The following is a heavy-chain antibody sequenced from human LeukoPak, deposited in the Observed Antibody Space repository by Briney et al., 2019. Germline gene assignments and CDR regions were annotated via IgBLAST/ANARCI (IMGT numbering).Heavy chain of an antibody. CDR1: GFTFSSYG. J-gene: IGHJ4*02. Sequence: GGSLRLSCAASGFTFSSYGMHWVRQAPGKGLEWVAFIRWDGSYKYYADSVRGRFTISRDNSKNTLFLQMNSLRPEDTAIYYCAKDRGGSLFDDWGQGTLVVVSS. CDR2: IRWDGSYK. CDR3: AKDRGGSLFDD. D-gene: IGHD1-26*01. V-gene: IGHV3-30*02.